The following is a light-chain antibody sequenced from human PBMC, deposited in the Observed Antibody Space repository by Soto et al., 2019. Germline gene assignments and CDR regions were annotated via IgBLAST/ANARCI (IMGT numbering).Light chain of an antibody. J-gene: IGLJ2*01. CDR3: QAWDSSSVV. Sequence: SYELTQSPSVSVSPGQTATITCSGDKLGDKYAYWYQQKPGQSPVVVIYEDTKRPSGIPERFSGXNSGXXXTLTISGTQAMDEADYYCQAWDSSSVVFGGGTKLTVL. V-gene: IGLV3-1*01. CDR1: KLGDKY. CDR2: EDT.